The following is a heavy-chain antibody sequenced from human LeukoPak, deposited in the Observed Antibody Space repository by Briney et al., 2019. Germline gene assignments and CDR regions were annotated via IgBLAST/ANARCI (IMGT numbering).Heavy chain of an antibody. D-gene: IGHD1-26*01. V-gene: IGHV3-23*01. CDR2: ISGSGATT. CDR1: GFTFSSYA. CDR3: AKDTVGARGLDY. J-gene: IGHJ4*02. Sequence: PGGSLRLSCAASGFTFSSYAMSWVRQAPGKGLEWVSAISGSGATTYYADSVKGRFTISSDNSKNTLYLQMNSLRAEDTAVYYCAKDTVGARGLDYWGQGALVAVSS.